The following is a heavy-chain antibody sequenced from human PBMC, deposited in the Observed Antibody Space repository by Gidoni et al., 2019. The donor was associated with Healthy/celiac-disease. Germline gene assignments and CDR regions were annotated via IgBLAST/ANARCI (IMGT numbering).Heavy chain of an antibody. CDR3: ARPGSGYVNYGMDV. Sequence: QLHLVQSVAEVKKPGASVKVSCTASGYTFPGYYTHCVRQAPGQGLEWMGRINHNSGGKNYAKKLKGRVTMTRDTYISTAYMELRRMRDEDTAVYYCARPGSGYVNYGMDVWGQGTMVTVSS. CDR2: INHNSGGK. V-gene: IGHV1-2*06. CDR1: GYTFPGYY. D-gene: IGHD3-10*01. J-gene: IGHJ6*02.